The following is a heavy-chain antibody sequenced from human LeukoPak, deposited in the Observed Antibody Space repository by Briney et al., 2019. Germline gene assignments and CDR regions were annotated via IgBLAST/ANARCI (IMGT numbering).Heavy chain of an antibody. Sequence: GGSLRHSCAASGFTFSSYAMSWVRQAPGKGLEWVSAISGSGGSTYYADSVKGRFTISRDNSKNTLYLQMNSLRAEDTAVYYCAKQGWWLPYYFDYWGQGTLVTVSS. CDR3: AKQGWWLPYYFDY. CDR2: ISGSGGST. D-gene: IGHD2-15*01. J-gene: IGHJ4*02. V-gene: IGHV3-23*01. CDR1: GFTFSSYA.